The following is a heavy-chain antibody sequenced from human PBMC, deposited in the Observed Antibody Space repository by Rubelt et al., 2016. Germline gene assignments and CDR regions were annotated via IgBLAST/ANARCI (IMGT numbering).Heavy chain of an antibody. CDR2: INQDGSEK. Sequence: GGSLRLSCAASGFTFSDHCMSWVRQAPGKGLEWVANINQDGSEKKYVDSVKGRFTISRDNAKNSLFLQMSSLRAEDTAVYYCVRDRYASASGGMDVWGQGTTVTVSS. D-gene: IGHD3-10*01. V-gene: IGHV3-7*01. J-gene: IGHJ6*02. CDR3: VRDRYASASGGMDV. CDR1: GFTFSDHC.